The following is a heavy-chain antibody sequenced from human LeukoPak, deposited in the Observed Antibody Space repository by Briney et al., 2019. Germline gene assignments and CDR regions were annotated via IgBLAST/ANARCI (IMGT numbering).Heavy chain of an antibody. CDR3: AKEVGPDLGT. CDR1: GFTLSSYA. V-gene: IGHV3-33*06. CDR2: IWYDGSKT. D-gene: IGHD1-26*01. J-gene: IGHJ4*02. Sequence: PGGSLRLSCAASGFTLSSYAIHWVRQAPGKGLEWVAIIWYDGSKTYYAESVKGRFTISRDNSNNMAYLQMSSLRVEDTAVHYCAKEVGPDLGTWGQGTLVTVSS.